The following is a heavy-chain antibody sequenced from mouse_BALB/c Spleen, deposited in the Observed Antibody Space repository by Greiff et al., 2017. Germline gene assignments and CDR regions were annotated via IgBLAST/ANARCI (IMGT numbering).Heavy chain of an antibody. CDR1: GYTFSSYW. D-gene: IGHD2-14*01. Sequence: QVQLQQSGAELLQPGASVKISCKATGYTFSSYWLAWVKQRPGHGLEWIGEILPGSGSTKYNEKFKGKATFTAATSSNPAYMQLSSLTSEDSAVYYCARINYRYDWFAYWGQGTLVTVAA. CDR2: ILPGSGST. J-gene: IGHJ3*01. V-gene: IGHV1-9*01. CDR3: ARINYRYDWFAY.